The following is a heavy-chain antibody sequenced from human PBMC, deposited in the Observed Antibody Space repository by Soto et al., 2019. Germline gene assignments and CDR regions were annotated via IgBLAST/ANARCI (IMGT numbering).Heavy chain of an antibody. D-gene: IGHD6-19*01. CDR2: IYHSGST. CDR1: GGSISSSNW. J-gene: IGHJ6*02. CDR3: ARRIRAVAGIGYGMDV. Sequence: PSETLSLTCTVSGGSISSSNWWSWVRQPPGKGLEWIGEIYHSGSTNYNPSLKSRVTISVDKSKNQFSLKLSSVTAADTAVYYCARRIRAVAGIGYGMDVWGQGTTVTVSS. V-gene: IGHV4-4*02.